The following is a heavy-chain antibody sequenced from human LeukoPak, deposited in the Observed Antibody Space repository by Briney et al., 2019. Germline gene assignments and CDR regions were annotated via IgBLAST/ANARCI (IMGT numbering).Heavy chain of an antibody. CDR1: GGSVRSSSHF. CDR2: IYHSESTS. J-gene: IGHJ6*03. D-gene: IGHD6-6*01. Sequence: PSGTLSLTCTVSGGSVRSSSHFWGWIRQPPGKGLVWIGSIYHSESTSYYNPSLKSRVAISVDKSKNQFSLNVSSVTAADTALYYCAGHPMSIAARANFGNYYYMDVWGKGTTVTVSS. CDR3: AGHPMSIAARANFGNYYYMDV. V-gene: IGHV4-39*01.